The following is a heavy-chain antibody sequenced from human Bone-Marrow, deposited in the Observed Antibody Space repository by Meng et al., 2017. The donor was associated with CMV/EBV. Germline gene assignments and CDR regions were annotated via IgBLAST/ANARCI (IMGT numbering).Heavy chain of an antibody. CDR3: ARTWHADCYFEL. CDR1: GFTFSDYC. J-gene: IGHJ2*01. V-gene: IGHV3-11*04. CDR2: ISSSGSTK. D-gene: IGHD5-12*01. Sequence: GESLKISCAASGFTFSDYCMSWVRQAPGKGLEWVSNISSSGSTKYYEDSVKGRFTISRENSKKTLYLQMNSLREEDTAVYYWARTWHADCYFELWGRGTLVTVSS.